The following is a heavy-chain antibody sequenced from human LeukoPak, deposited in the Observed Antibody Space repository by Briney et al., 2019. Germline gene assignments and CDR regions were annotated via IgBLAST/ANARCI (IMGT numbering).Heavy chain of an antibody. Sequence: PSETLSLTCTVSGGSISSSSYYWGWIRQPPGKGLEWIGSIYHSGSTYYNPSLKSRVTISVDTSKNQFSLKLSSVTAADTAVYYCARGGGSYYVVDYWGQGTLVTVSS. CDR3: ARGGGSYYVVDY. D-gene: IGHD1-26*01. CDR2: IYHSGST. CDR1: GGSISSSSYY. J-gene: IGHJ4*02. V-gene: IGHV4-39*07.